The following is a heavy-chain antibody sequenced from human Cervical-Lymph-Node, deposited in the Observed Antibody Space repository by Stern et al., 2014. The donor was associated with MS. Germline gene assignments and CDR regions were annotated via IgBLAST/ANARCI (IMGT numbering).Heavy chain of an antibody. D-gene: IGHD2-21*01. CDR3: ARSIARFPSWFDP. CDR1: GYTFTGYY. V-gene: IGHV1-2*04. J-gene: IGHJ5*02. CDR2: INPNSGGT. Sequence: QVQLVQSGAEVKKPGASVKVSCKDSGYTFTGYYMHWVRQAPGQGLEWMGWINPNSGGTNYAQKFQGWVTMTRDTSISTAYMELSRLRSDDTAVYYCARSIARFPSWFDPWGQGTLVTVSS.